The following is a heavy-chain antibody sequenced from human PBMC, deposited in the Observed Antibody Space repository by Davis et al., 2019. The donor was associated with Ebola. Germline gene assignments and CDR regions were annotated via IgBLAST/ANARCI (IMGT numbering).Heavy chain of an antibody. CDR1: GFTFSSYW. CDR2: INSDGSST. Sequence: HTGGSLRLSCAASGFTFSSYWMHWVRQATGKGLVWVSRINSDGSSTSYVDSVKGRFTISRDNAKNTLYLQMNSLRAEDTAIYYCAREADSGGFRFDYWGRGILVTVSS. V-gene: IGHV3-74*01. J-gene: IGHJ4*02. D-gene: IGHD5-12*01. CDR3: AREADSGGFRFDY.